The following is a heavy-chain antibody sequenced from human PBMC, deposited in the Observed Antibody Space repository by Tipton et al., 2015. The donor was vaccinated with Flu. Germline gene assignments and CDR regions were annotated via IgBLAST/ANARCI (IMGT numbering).Heavy chain of an antibody. D-gene: IGHD3-22*01. J-gene: IGHJ6*02. CDR1: GFTFGDYA. Sequence: SLRLSCTASGFTFGDYAMSWVRQAPGKGLEWVGFIRSKAYGGTTEYAASVKGRFTISRDDSKSIAYLQMNSLKTEDTAVYYCTRGSGYYYDYYYYGMDVWGQGTTVPVSS. CDR3: TRGSGYYYDYYYYGMDV. V-gene: IGHV3-49*04. CDR2: IRSKAYGGTT.